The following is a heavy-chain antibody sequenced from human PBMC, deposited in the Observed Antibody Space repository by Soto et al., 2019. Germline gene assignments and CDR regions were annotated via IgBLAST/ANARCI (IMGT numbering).Heavy chain of an antibody. CDR2: ISGSGVST. D-gene: IGHD3-10*01. CDR3: AKDRGVTTYWFDP. CDR1: GFSFRSDA. V-gene: IGHV3-23*01. Sequence: EVPLLESGGGLVQPGGSLRLSCAASGFSFRSDAMSWVRQAPGRGLEWVSGISGSGVSTYYADSVKGRFTISRDNSRDTLYLQMNNLRDEDSAVYYCAKDRGVTTYWFDPWGQGTLVTVSP. J-gene: IGHJ5*02.